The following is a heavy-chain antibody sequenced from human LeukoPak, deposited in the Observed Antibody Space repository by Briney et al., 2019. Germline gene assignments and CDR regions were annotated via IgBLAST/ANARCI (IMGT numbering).Heavy chain of an antibody. CDR1: GFTVSIYS. CDR3: ATQPYDSSGYSPY. V-gene: IGHV3-21*01. D-gene: IGHD3-22*01. CDR2: ISGSSNYI. Sequence: PGGSLTLSCAASGFTVSIYSMNWVRQPPGKGLEWVSSISGSSNYIYYTDSVKGRFTITRNTDKTSLFLKMNRLTAEDTAVYYCATQPYDSSGYSPYWGQGTLVTVSS. J-gene: IGHJ4*02.